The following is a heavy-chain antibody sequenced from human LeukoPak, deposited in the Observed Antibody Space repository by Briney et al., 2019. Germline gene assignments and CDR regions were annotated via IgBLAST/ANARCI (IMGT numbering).Heavy chain of an antibody. J-gene: IGHJ5*02. CDR3: ARREAGYSGYDKGNWFDP. CDR2: ISNSGST. V-gene: IGHV4-59*08. Sequence: SETLSLTCTVSGASISNDYWVWTWIRQPPGKGLEWIGFISNSGSTKYSPSLKSRVTISIDTSNNQFSLELTSVTAADTAVYYCARREAGYSGYDKGNWFDPWGQGTLVTVSS. D-gene: IGHD5-12*01. CDR1: GASISNDY.